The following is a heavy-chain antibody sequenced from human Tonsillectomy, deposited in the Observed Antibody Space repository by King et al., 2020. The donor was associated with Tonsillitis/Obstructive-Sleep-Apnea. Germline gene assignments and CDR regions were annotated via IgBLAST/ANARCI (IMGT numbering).Heavy chain of an antibody. D-gene: IGHD3-3*01. CDR1: GFTFSSYS. V-gene: IGHV3-48*02. CDR2: ISSSSSTI. CDR3: ARDYDCWSGEIYYYYYMDV. J-gene: IGHJ6*03. Sequence: QLVQSGGGLVQPGGSLRLSCAASGFTFSSYSMNWVRQAPGKGLEWVSYISSSSSTIYYADSVKCRFTISRDNAKNSLYLQMNSLRDEDTAVYYCARDYDCWSGEIYYYYYMDVWGKGTTVTVSS.